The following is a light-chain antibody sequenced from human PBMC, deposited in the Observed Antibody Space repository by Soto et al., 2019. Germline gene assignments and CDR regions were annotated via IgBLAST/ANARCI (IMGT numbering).Light chain of an antibody. V-gene: IGKV3-11*01. CDR3: QQHFNGTIT. CDR2: GAS. Sequence: EIVLTQSPATLSLSPGERATLACGASQSIYNFLAWYQQKPGKAPRRLTYGASTRATGIPARLRGSGYGTDFTTTISSLEPEDFAAYSCQQHFNGTITFGQGTRLEIK. J-gene: IGKJ5*01. CDR1: QSIYNF.